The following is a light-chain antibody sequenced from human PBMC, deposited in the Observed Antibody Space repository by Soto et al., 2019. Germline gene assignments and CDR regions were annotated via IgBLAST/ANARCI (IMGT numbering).Light chain of an antibody. V-gene: IGKV3-20*01. CDR1: QSVSTSY. Sequence: EIVWTQSPGTLSLSPGERASLSCRASQSVSTSYLAWYQQKPGQAPRLLIYGVSSRATGIPDRFSGSGSGIDFTLTISRLEPEDFAVYYCLQYNNWRPVTFGGGTKVDIK. J-gene: IGKJ4*01. CDR3: LQYNNWRPVT. CDR2: GVS.